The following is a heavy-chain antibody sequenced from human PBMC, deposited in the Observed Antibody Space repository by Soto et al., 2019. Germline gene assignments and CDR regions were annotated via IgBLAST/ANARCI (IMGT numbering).Heavy chain of an antibody. CDR1: GGSFSGYY. CDR3: ARAADYGDRRGAFDI. CDR2: INHSGST. D-gene: IGHD4-17*01. J-gene: IGHJ3*02. V-gene: IGHV4-34*02. Sequence: QVQLQQWGAGLLKPSETLSLTCAVYGGSFSGYYWNWIRQPPGKGLEWIGEINHSGSTNYNPSLTGRVPISVDTSKNQFSLKLSSVTAADTAVYYCARAADYGDRRGAFDIWGQETMVIVSS.